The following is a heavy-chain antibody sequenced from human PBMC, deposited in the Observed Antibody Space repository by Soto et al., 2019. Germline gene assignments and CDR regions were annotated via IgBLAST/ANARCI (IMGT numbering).Heavy chain of an antibody. Sequence: SETLSLTCTVCGGSISSYYWSWIRQPPGKXLEWIGYIYYSGSTNYNPSLKSRVTISVDTSKNQFSLKLSSVTAADTAVYYCARVVRDIVVVPAATYGGYYYYGMDVWGQGTTVTVSS. V-gene: IGHV4-59*01. CDR2: IYYSGST. CDR3: ARVVRDIVVVPAATYGGYYYYGMDV. CDR1: GGSISSYY. J-gene: IGHJ6*02. D-gene: IGHD2-2*01.